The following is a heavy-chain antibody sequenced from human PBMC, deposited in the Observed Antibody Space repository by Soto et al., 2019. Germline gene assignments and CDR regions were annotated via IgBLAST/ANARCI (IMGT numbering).Heavy chain of an antibody. CDR3: ARRSVNHLDAFDT. Sequence: GGSLRLSCAASGFTLSSYSMNWVRQAPGKGLEWVSSISSSISYIYYADSVKGRFTISRDNAKNSLYLQMNSLRAEDTTVYYCARRSVNHLDAFDTWGQGTMVTVSS. CDR1: GFTLSSYS. J-gene: IGHJ3*02. CDR2: ISSSISYI. V-gene: IGHV3-21*01.